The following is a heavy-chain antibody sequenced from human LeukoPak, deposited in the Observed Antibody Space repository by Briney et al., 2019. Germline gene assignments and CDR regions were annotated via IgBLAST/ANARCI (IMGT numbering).Heavy chain of an antibody. CDR3: ATSIVYCSGGSCYTPDGSYYYYYGMDV. D-gene: IGHD2-15*01. CDR2: FDPEDGET. V-gene: IGHV1-24*01. CDR1: GYTLTELS. Sequence: GASVKVSCKVSGYTLTELSMHWVRQAPGKGLEWMGGFDPEDGETIYAQKLQGRVTMTEDTSTDTAYMELSSLRSEDTAVYYCATSIVYCSGGSCYTPDGSYYYYYGMDVWGQGTTVTVSS. J-gene: IGHJ6*02.